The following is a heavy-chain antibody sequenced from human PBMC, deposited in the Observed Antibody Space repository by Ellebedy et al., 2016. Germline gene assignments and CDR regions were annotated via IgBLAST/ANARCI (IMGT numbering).Heavy chain of an antibody. J-gene: IGHJ4*02. V-gene: IGHV5-51*01. D-gene: IGHD6-19*01. CDR3: ARRGPSGWHGFDY. CDR2: VYPDDSDS. Sequence: ASVKVSCKVSGYRFTSYWIGWVRQMPGKGPEWMGIVYPDDSDSRYSPSFQGQVTFSVDRSINTAYLQWSSLKASDSAIYYCARRGPSGWHGFDYWGQGTLVTVSS. CDR1: GYRFTSYW.